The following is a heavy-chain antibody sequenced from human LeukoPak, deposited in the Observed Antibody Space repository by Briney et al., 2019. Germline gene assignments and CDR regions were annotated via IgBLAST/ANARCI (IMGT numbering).Heavy chain of an antibody. D-gene: IGHD3/OR15-3a*01. J-gene: IGHJ4*02. CDR2: VHREGTTT. Sequence: GGSLRLSCAASGFTFNTYWMHWVRQAPGKGLVWVARVHREGTTTAYADSVKGRFTISRDNAKNTLYLQMTNLRAEDTAVYYCARDSDWILFDYWGRGTLVTVCS. V-gene: IGHV3-74*03. CDR1: GFTFNTYW. CDR3: ARDSDWILFDY.